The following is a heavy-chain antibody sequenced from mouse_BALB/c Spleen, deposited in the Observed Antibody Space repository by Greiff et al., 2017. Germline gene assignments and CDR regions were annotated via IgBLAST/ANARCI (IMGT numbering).Heavy chain of an antibody. V-gene: IGHV14-3*02. CDR1: GFNIKDTY. CDR2: IDPANGNT. J-gene: IGHJ3*01. Sequence: VQLKESGAELVKPGASVKLSCTASGFNIKDTYMHWVKQRPEQGLEWIGRIDPANGNTKYDPKFQGKATITADTSSNTAYLQLSSLTSEDTAVYYCARSDDYGRFAYWGQGTLVTVSA. CDR3: ARSDDYGRFAY. D-gene: IGHD2-4*01.